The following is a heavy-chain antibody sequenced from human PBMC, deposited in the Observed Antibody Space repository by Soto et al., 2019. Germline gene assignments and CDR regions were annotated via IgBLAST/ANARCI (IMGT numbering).Heavy chain of an antibody. D-gene: IGHD4-4*01. CDR2: INPNGGST. CDR1: GYTFTNYY. Sequence: QVQLVQSGAEVKKPGASVRVSCKASGYTFTNYYIDWVRQAPGQGLEWMGIINPNGGSTMYAQKFQGRXXXXXXXXXXXXXXXXXXXXXXXXXXXXXARAAWTTVTNRLNDVFDVWGQGTMVTVSS. V-gene: IGHV1-46*01. CDR3: ARAAWTTVTNRLNDVFDV. J-gene: IGHJ3*01.